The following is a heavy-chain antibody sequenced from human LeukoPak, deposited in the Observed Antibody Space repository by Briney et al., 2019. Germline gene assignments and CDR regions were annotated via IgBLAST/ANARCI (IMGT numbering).Heavy chain of an antibody. D-gene: IGHD3-22*01. CDR1: GGSISSHY. V-gene: IGHV4-59*11. J-gene: IGHJ4*02. CDR3: ARETYYYDSSGSRIPYYSDY. Sequence: SETLSLTCTVSGGSISSHYWSWIRQPPGKGLEWIGYIYYSGSTNYNPSLKSRVTISVDTSKNQFSLKLSSVTAADTAVYYCARETYYYDSSGSRIPYYSDYWGQGTLVNVSS. CDR2: IYYSGST.